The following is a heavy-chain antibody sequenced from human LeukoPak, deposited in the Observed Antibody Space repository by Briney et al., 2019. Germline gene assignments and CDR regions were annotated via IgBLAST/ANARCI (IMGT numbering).Heavy chain of an antibody. CDR1: GFTFSNSE. V-gene: IGHV3-48*03. CDR3: ATVGRSSRPGY. CDR2: ITTGGGTT. D-gene: IGHD6-6*01. Sequence: GGSLRLSCVASGFTFSNSEMNWVRQAPGKGLEWVSYITTGGGTTYYADSVKGRFTISRDNAKNSLYLQMSSLSAEDTATYYCATVGRSSRPGYWGQGALVTVSS. J-gene: IGHJ4*02.